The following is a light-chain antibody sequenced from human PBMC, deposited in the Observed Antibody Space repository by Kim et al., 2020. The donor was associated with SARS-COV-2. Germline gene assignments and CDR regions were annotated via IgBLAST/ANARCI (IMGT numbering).Light chain of an antibody. Sequence: EIVLTQSPGTLSLSPGERAILSCRASQSVSSSYLAWYQQRPGQAPNLLIYGASSRATGIPDRFSGSGSGTDFTLTISRLEPEDFAVYYCQQDGSSPALTFGGGTKVDIK. J-gene: IGKJ4*01. CDR3: QQDGSSPALT. CDR1: QSVSSSY. V-gene: IGKV3-20*01. CDR2: GAS.